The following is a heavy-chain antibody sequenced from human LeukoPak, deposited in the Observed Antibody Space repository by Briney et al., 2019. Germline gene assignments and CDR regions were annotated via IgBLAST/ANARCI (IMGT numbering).Heavy chain of an antibody. CDR2: ISSSSSYI. CDR3: ARVRYFDWLSTDHYYYGMDV. V-gene: IGHV3-21*01. D-gene: IGHD3-9*01. CDR1: GFTFSSYS. Sequence: GGSLRLSCAASGFTFSSYSMNWVRQAPGKGLEWVSSISSSSSYIYYADSVKGRFTISRDNAKNSLYLQMNSLRAEDTAVYYCARVRYFDWLSTDHYYYGMDVWGQGTTVTVSS. J-gene: IGHJ6*02.